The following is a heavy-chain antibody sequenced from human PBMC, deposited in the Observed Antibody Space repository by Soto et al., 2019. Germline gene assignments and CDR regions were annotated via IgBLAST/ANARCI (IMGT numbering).Heavy chain of an antibody. D-gene: IGHD6-13*01. CDR1: GGSISSGGYY. J-gene: IGHJ5*02. Sequence: SETLSLTCTVSGGSISSGGYYWSWIRQHPGKGLEWIGYIYYSGSTYYYPSLKSRVTISVDTSKNQFSLKLSSVTAADTAVYYCAREIIAAAGTFEADNWFDPWGQGTLVTVSS. CDR3: AREIIAAAGTFEADNWFDP. V-gene: IGHV4-31*03. CDR2: IYYSGST.